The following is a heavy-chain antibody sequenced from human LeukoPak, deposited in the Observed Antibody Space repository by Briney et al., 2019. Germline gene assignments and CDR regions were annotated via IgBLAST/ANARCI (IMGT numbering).Heavy chain of an antibody. J-gene: IGHJ4*02. V-gene: IGHV1-2*02. Sequence: ASVKVSCKASGYTFTIYGISWVRQAPGQGLEWMGWINPNSGGTNYAQKFQGRVTMTRDTSISTAYMELSRLRSDDTAVYYCATYYYDSSGYYYCLYWGQGTLVTVSS. CDR1: GYTFTIYG. D-gene: IGHD3-22*01. CDR2: INPNSGGT. CDR3: ATYYYDSSGYYYCLY.